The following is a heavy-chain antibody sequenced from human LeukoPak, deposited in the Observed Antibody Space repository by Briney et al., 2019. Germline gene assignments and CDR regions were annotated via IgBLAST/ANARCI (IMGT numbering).Heavy chain of an antibody. Sequence: GGSLRLSCAASGFTFSLYSMTWVRQAPGKGLEWVANIAPDGSTQNYVDSLEGRFTISRDNPKNLLYLQMHSLRAEDAAVYYCARVIGGAIDHWGQGTLVTVSS. V-gene: IGHV3-7*01. CDR2: IAPDGSTQ. CDR1: GFTFSLYS. D-gene: IGHD1-26*01. J-gene: IGHJ4*02. CDR3: ARVIGGAIDH.